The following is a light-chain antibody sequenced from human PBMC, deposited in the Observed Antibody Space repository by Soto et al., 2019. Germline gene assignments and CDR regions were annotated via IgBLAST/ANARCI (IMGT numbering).Light chain of an antibody. CDR1: QDISND. J-gene: IGKJ1*01. CDR2: TAS. V-gene: IGKV1-8*01. CDR3: QQFFSYPWT. Sequence: ALRMTQSPSSLSASTGDRVTITCRASQDISNDLAWYQQKPGKAPKLLIYTASTLESGVPARFSGSGSGTDFTLTISGLQSEDFAPSYCQQFFSYPWTFGQGTKVEIK.